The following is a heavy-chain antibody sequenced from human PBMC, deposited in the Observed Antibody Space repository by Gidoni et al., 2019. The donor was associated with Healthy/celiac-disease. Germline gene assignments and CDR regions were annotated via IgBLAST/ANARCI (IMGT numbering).Heavy chain of an antibody. Sequence: QLQLQESGPGLVKPSETLSLTCTVSGGSISSSSYYWGWIRQPPGKGLEWIGSIYYSGSTYYNPSLKSRVTISVDTSKNQFSLKLSSVTAADTAVYYCARHRMVRGVRFAYYYYGMDVWGQGTTVTVSS. V-gene: IGHV4-39*01. CDR2: IYYSGST. D-gene: IGHD3-10*01. J-gene: IGHJ6*02. CDR3: ARHRMVRGVRFAYYYYGMDV. CDR1: GGSISSSSYY.